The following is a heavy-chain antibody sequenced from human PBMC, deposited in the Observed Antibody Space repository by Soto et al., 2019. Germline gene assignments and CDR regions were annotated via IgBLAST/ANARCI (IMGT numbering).Heavy chain of an antibody. CDR3: ARGPISSVGQY. J-gene: IGHJ1*01. D-gene: IGHD6-13*01. V-gene: IGHV1-46*01. Sequence: ASVKVSCKASGYTLTSYYMHWVRQAPGQGLEWMGIINPSSGSTSYAQRFQGRVTMTRDTSTSTVYMELSSLRFEDTAVYYCARGPISSVGQYWGQGTQVTVSS. CDR2: INPSSGST. CDR1: GYTLTSYY.